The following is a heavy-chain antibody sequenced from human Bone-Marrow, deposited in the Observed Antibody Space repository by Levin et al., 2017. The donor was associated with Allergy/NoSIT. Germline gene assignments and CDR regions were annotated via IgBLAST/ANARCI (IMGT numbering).Heavy chain of an antibody. D-gene: IGHD2-2*01. CDR1: GFTFSSYS. V-gene: IGHV3-48*02. CDR3: ARDSHCSSTSCSLPNYYYYGMDV. Sequence: PGGSLRLSCAASGFTFSSYSMNWVRQAPGKGLEWVSYISSSSSTIYYADSVKGRFTISRDNAKNSLYLQMNSLRDEDTAVYYCARDSHCSSTSCSLPNYYYYGMDVWGQGTTVTVSS. J-gene: IGHJ6*02. CDR2: ISSSSSTI.